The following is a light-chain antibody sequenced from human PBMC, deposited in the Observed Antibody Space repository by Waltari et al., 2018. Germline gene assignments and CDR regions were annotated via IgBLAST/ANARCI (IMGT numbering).Light chain of an antibody. Sequence: QSVLTQPPSASGTPGQRVTILCSGRSSNTGSNYLYCYHQLQGTAPKPLIYRNDQLPEGFPDRFSGSKSGTSASLAISGLRSEDEANYYCAAWDDSLREVFGGGTRLTVL. V-gene: IGLV1-47*01. CDR1: SSNTGSNY. CDR3: AAWDDSLREV. J-gene: IGLJ3*02. CDR2: RND.